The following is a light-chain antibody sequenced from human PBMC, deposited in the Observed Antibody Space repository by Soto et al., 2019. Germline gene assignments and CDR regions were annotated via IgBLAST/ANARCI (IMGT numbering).Light chain of an antibody. CDR1: QSISTL. V-gene: IGKV1-5*01. J-gene: IGKJ1*01. CDR2: DAS. Sequence: DIQMTQSPSTLSASVGDRVTMTCRASQSISTLLAWYQQKPGKAPELLISDASSLESGVPSRFSGSGSGAEFTLTISSLQPDDFATYYCQQYNSYSLWTFGQGTKVDIK. CDR3: QQYNSYSLWT.